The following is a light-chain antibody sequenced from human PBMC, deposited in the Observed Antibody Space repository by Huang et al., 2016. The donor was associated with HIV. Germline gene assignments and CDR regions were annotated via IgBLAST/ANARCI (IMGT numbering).Light chain of an antibody. Sequence: EIVMTQSPATLSVSPGERATLSCRASQSVSSNLAWYQQKPGQAPRLLFYGASTRATGIPARFSGSGSGTEFTLTISSLQYEDFAVYYCQQYSNWPPITFGPGTKVDIK. V-gene: IGKV3-15*01. CDR2: GAS. CDR3: QQYSNWPPIT. CDR1: QSVSSN. J-gene: IGKJ3*01.